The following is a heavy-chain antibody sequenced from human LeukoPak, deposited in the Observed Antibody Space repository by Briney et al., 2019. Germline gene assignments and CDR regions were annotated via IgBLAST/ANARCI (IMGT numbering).Heavy chain of an antibody. D-gene: IGHD1-1*01. V-gene: IGHV1-18*04. Sequence: ASVKVSCKASGYTFTGYYMHWVRQAPGQGLEWMGWISAYNGNTNYAQKLQGRVTMTTDTSTSTAYMELRSLRSDDTAVYYCARGTGTTGFDYWGQGTLVTVSS. CDR2: ISAYNGNT. CDR3: ARGTGTTGFDY. CDR1: GYTFTGYY. J-gene: IGHJ4*02.